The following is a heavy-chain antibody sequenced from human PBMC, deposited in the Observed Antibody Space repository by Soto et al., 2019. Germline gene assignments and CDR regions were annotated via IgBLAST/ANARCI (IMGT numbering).Heavy chain of an antibody. V-gene: IGHV3-11*06. CDR2: ISPKSNYK. J-gene: IGHJ4*02. Sequence: GGSLRLSCEVSGFTFSDFYMSWIRQSPGKGLEWLSYISPKSNYKQYAESVKGRHTISRDNAKNSLSLQMNSLRVEDTAVYYCVRGGGGGQFDSWGQGTLVTVSS. D-gene: IGHD2-21*01. CDR3: VRGGGGGQFDS. CDR1: GFTFSDFY.